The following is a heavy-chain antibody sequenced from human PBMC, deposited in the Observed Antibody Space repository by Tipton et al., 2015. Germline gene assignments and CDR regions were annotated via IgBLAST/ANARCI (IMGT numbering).Heavy chain of an antibody. CDR1: GGSVTSNNYF. V-gene: IGHV4-61*05. CDR2: IFHSGST. J-gene: IGHJ4*02. CDR3: ARAPSDYDIWSGTFDY. Sequence: TLSLTCSVSGGSVTSNNYFWSWIRQPPGKGLEWIGYIFHSGSTSYNPSLKSRVTISADKSKNQISLKLTSVTAADTAVYYCARAPSDYDIWSGTFDYWGQGTLVTVSS. D-gene: IGHD3-3*01.